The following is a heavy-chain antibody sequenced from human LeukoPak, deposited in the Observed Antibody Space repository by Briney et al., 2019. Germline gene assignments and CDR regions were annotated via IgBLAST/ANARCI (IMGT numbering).Heavy chain of an antibody. CDR2: IYSGGST. V-gene: IGHV3-53*01. J-gene: IGHJ4*02. CDR1: GFTVSSNY. CDR3: AKDRGDIVVVVAATDY. Sequence: GGSLRLSCAASGFTVSSNYMTWVRQAPGKGLEWVSVIYSGGSTYYADSVKGRFTISRDNSKNTLYLQMNSLRAEDTAVYYCAKDRGDIVVVVAATDYWGQGTLVTVSS. D-gene: IGHD2-15*01.